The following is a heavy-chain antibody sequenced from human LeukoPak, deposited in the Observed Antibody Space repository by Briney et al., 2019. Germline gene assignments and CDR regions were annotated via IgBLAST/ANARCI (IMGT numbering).Heavy chain of an antibody. D-gene: IGHD3-9*01. CDR3: ARGFDGPNAFDI. CDR1: GGSFTPYY. J-gene: IGHJ3*02. V-gene: IGHV4-59*01. Sequence: PSETLSLTCTVSGGSFTPYYWSWIRQPPGKGLEWMGHISYSGSTNYNPSLKSRVTVSIDTSKNQVSLKLSSMTAADTAVYYCARGFDGPNAFDIWGQGTMVTVSS. CDR2: ISYSGST.